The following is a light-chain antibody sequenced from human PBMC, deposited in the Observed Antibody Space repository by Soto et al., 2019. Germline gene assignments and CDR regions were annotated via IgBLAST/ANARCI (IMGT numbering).Light chain of an antibody. CDR3: QQYNNWPPWT. CDR2: GAS. J-gene: IGKJ1*01. Sequence: EIVMTQSPATLSVSPGERATLSCRASQSVSSNLAWYQQKPGQAPRLLIYGASTRATGIPARFNGSGSGTEFTLTNSSLQSEDFEVYYCQQYNNWPPWTFGQGTKVEIK. CDR1: QSVSSN. V-gene: IGKV3-15*01.